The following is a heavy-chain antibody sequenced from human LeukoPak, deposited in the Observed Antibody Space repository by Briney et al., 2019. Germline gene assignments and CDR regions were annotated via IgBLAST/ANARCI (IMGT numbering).Heavy chain of an antibody. CDR2: IRSKANSYAT. D-gene: IGHD1/OR15-1a*01. J-gene: IGHJ4*02. Sequence: GGSLRLSCAASGFTFSGSSMHWVRQAPGKGLEWAGRIRSKANSYATVYAESVKGRFTISRDDSKNTAYLQMNSLKTEDTAVYYCSTRITGTTGTDSWGQGTLVTVSS. V-gene: IGHV3-73*01. CDR3: STRITGTTGTDS. CDR1: GFTFSGSS.